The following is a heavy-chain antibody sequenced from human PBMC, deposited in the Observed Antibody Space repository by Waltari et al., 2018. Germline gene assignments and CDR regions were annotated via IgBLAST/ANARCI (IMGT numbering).Heavy chain of an antibody. D-gene: IGHD4-17*01. Sequence: VQLVECGGGLVPPRGSLRPSCAASGSPYSMYWQHWVRQAPGKGLVWVSRSDSDGSSTSYADSVKGRFTISKDNAKNTVYLQMNSLRAEDTAIYYCARGARRATVTTGWWYFDLWGRGTLVTVSS. CDR2: SDSDGSST. CDR1: GSPYSMYW. CDR3: ARGARRATVTTGWWYFDL. J-gene: IGHJ2*01. V-gene: IGHV3-74*01.